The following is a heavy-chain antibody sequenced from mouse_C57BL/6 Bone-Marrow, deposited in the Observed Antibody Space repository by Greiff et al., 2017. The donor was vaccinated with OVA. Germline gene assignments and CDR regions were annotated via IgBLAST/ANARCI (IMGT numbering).Heavy chain of an antibody. CDR3: ARDYYGSLYAMDY. CDR2: ISDGGSYT. V-gene: IGHV5-4*01. Sequence: DVKLVESGGGLVKPGGSLKLSCAASGFTFSSYAMSWVRQTPGKRLEWVATISDGGSYTYYPDNVKGRFTISRDNAKNNLYLQMSHLKSEDTAMYYCARDYYGSLYAMDYWGQGTSVTVSS. J-gene: IGHJ4*01. CDR1: GFTFSSYA. D-gene: IGHD1-1*01.